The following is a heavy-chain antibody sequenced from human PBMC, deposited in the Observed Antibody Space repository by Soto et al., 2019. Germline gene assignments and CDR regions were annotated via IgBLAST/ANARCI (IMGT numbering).Heavy chain of an antibody. CDR2: TIPIFGTA. Sequence: SVKVSCKXSGGTFSSYAISWVRQAPGQGLEWMGGTIPIFGTANYAQKFQGRVTITADKSTSTAYMELSSLRSEDTAVYYCARSGIAVAGTIDYWGQGTLVTVSS. CDR3: ARSGIAVAGTIDY. D-gene: IGHD6-19*01. CDR1: GGTFSSYA. J-gene: IGHJ4*02. V-gene: IGHV1-69*06.